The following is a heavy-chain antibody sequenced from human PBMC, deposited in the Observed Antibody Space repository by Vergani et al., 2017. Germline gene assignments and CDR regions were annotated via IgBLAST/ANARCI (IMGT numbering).Heavy chain of an antibody. CDR3: AKDGSSWXFDY. V-gene: IGHV3-30*18. Sequence: QVQLVESGGGVVQPGRSLRLSCAASGFTFSSYGMHWVRQAPGKGLEWVAVISYDGSNKYYADSVKGRFTISRDNSKNTLYLQMNSLRAEDTAVYYCAKDGSSWXFDYWGQGTLVTVSS. CDR1: GFTFSSYG. D-gene: IGHD6-13*01. CDR2: ISYDGSNK. J-gene: IGHJ4*02.